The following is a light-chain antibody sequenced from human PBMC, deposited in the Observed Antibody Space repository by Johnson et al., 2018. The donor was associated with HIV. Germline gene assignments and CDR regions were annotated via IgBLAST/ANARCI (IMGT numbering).Light chain of an antibody. CDR2: DNN. V-gene: IGLV1-51*01. J-gene: IGLJ1*01. Sequence: QSVLTQPPSVSAAPGQKVTISCSGSSSNIGNNYVSWYQQLPGTAPKLLIYDNNKRPPGIPDRFHVSKSGTSATLGITGLQTGDEADYYCGTWDSSLSTYVFGTGTKVTVL. CDR1: SSNIGNNY. CDR3: GTWDSSLSTYV.